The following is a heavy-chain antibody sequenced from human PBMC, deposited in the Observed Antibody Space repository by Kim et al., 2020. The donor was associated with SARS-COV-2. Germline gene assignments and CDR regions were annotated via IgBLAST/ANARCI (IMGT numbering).Heavy chain of an antibody. Sequence: GGSLRLSCAASGFTFSNAWMSWVRQAPGKGLEWVGRIKSKTDGGTTDYAAPVKGRFTISRDDSKNTLYLQMNSLKTEDTAVYYCTTDGGYSYGYFDYWGQGTLVTVSS. D-gene: IGHD5-18*01. V-gene: IGHV3-15*01. CDR3: TTDGGYSYGYFDY. CDR1: GFTFSNAW. CDR2: IKSKTDGGTT. J-gene: IGHJ4*02.